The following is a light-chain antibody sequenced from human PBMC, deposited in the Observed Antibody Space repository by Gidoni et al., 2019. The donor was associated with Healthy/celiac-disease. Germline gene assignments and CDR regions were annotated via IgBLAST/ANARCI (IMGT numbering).Light chain of an antibody. CDR1: QSLLHSNGYNS. V-gene: IGKV2-28*01. CDR3: MQAIQTPRT. CDR2: LGS. J-gene: IGKJ1*01. Sequence: DIVMTQSPLSLPVTPGEPASISCRSSQSLLHSNGYNSLDWYLQKHGQSPQLLIYLGSNRASGVPDKFSGSGEGTDFTLKISRVEGEDVGVYYCMQAIQTPRTFGQGTKVEIK.